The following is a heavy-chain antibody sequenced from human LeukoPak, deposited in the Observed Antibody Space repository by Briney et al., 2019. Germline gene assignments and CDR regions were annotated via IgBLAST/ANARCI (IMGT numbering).Heavy chain of an antibody. V-gene: IGHV3-48*03. J-gene: IGHJ4*02. CDR3: ARAGYGDSDFDY. Sequence: PGGSLRLSCAASGFTFSSYEMNWVRQAPGKGLEWVSYISSSGSTIYYADSVKGRFTISRDNAKNSLYLQMNSLRAEDTAVYYCARAGYGDSDFDYWGQGTLVTVSS. CDR2: ISSSGSTI. D-gene: IGHD4-17*01. CDR1: GFTFSSYE.